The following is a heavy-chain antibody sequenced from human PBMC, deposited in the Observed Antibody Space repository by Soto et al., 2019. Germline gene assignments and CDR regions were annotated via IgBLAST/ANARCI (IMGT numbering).Heavy chain of an antibody. CDR3: ARDFYGGYTYGPGDY. J-gene: IGHJ4*02. CDR1: GFTFSSYG. V-gene: IGHV3-33*01. D-gene: IGHD5-18*01. Sequence: GGSLRLSCAASGFTFSSYGMHWVRQAPGKGLEWVAVIWYDGSNKYYADSVKGRFTISRDNAKRSLYLQMNSLRAEDTAVYYCARDFYGGYTYGPGDYWGQGALVTVSS. CDR2: IWYDGSNK.